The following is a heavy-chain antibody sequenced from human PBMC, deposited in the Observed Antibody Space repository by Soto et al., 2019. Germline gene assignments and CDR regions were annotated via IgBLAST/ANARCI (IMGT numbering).Heavy chain of an antibody. V-gene: IGHV3-23*01. CDR2: ISGSGGST. J-gene: IGHJ4*02. CDR3: AKRADCSGGSCYSGLDY. CDR1: GFTFSSYA. Sequence: EVQLLESGGGLVQSGGSLRLSCAASGFTFSSYAMSWVRQAPGKGLEWVSAISGSGGSTYYADSVKGRFTISRDNSKNTLYLQMNSLRAEDTAVYYCAKRADCSGGSCYSGLDYWGQGTLVTVSS. D-gene: IGHD2-15*01.